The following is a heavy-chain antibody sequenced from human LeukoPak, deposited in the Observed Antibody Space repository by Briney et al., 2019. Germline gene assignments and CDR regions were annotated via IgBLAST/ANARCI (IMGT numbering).Heavy chain of an antibody. D-gene: IGHD3-9*01. Sequence: PSETLSLTCTVSGGSISSYYWSWIRQPPGKGLEWIGYIYYSGSTNYNPSLKSRVTISVDTYKNKFSLKLSSVTDADTAVYFCARRRRYFDWLLMGYVDLWGQGTLVTVSS. J-gene: IGHJ5*02. CDR3: ARRRRYFDWLLMGYVDL. V-gene: IGHV4-59*01. CDR1: GGSISSYY. CDR2: IYYSGST.